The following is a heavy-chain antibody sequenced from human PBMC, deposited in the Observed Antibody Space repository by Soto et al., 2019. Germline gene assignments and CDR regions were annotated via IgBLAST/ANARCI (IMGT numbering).Heavy chain of an antibody. CDR2: IIPIFGTA. CDR3: ARDRPIYHDSSGIGY. J-gene: IGHJ4*02. D-gene: IGHD3-22*01. V-gene: IGHV1-69*13. Sequence: SVKVSCKASGGTFSSYAISWVRQAPGQGLEWMGGIIPIFGTANYAQKFQGRVTITADESTSTAYMELSSLRSEDTAVYYCARDRPIYHDSSGIGYWGQGTLVTVSS. CDR1: GGTFSSYA.